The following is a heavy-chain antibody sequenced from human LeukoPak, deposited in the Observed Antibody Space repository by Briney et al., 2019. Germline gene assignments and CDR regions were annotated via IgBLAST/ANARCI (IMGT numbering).Heavy chain of an antibody. D-gene: IGHD2-2*01. CDR1: GGSISSSY. J-gene: IGHJ4*02. CDR2: IYYTGNT. V-gene: IGHV4-59*01. CDR3: AAASYQRGYYFDY. Sequence: SETLSLTCTVSGGSISSSYWSWIRQPPGKGLEWIGYIYYTGNTNYNPSLKSRVTISVDTSKNQFSLRLSSVTAADTAMYYCAAASYQRGYYFDYWGQGTLVPVSS.